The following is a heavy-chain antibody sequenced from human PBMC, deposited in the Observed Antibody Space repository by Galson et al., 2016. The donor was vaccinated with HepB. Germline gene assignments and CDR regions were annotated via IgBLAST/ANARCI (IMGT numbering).Heavy chain of an antibody. CDR3: ARAAGGFDL. CDR2: SRNTANGVHT. CDR1: GFTLSDSY. V-gene: IGHV3-72*01. D-gene: IGHD1-14*01. Sequence: SLRLSCAASGFTLSDSYVDWVRQAPGKGLEWVARSRNTANGVHTDYAASVKGRFTISRDDSKNSVYLQMNSLKTEDTAMYYCARAAGGFDLWGRGTLVTVSS. J-gene: IGHJ2*01.